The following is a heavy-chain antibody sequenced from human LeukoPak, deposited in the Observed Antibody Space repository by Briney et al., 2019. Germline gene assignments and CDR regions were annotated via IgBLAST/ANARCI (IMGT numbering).Heavy chain of an antibody. CDR1: GFTFSSYA. Sequence: PGGSLRLSCAASGFTFSSYAMSWVRQAPGKGLEWVSAISGSGGSTYYADSVKGRFTISRDNSKNTLYLQMNSLRAEDTAVYYCARDYIVVVVAATFHWGQGTLVTVSS. J-gene: IGHJ4*02. D-gene: IGHD2-15*01. CDR2: ISGSGGST. CDR3: ARDYIVVVVAATFH. V-gene: IGHV3-23*01.